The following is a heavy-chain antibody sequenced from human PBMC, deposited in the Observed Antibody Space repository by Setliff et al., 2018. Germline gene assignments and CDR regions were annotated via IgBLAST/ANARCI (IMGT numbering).Heavy chain of an antibody. D-gene: IGHD3-22*01. Sequence: GGSLRLSCAASGFSFSNYWMYWVRQVPGKGLVWVSRIDGLGTITHYADSVRGRFTISRDNSKNTVYLQMNSLRPEDTAVYFCAKELIEVLMTGLEFWGQGTMVTVSS. CDR1: GFSFSNYW. V-gene: IGHV3-74*01. J-gene: IGHJ4*02. CDR3: AKELIEVLMTGLEF. CDR2: IDGLGTIT.